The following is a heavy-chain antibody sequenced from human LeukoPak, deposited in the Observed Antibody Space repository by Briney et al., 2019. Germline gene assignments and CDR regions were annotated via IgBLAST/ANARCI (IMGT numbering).Heavy chain of an antibody. Sequence: PSETLSLTCAVSGGSISSSNWWSWVRQPPGKGLEWIGEIYHSGSTNYNPSLKSRVTISVDKSKNQFSLKLSSVTAADTAVYYCARGPGEQLVTPHYYYYMDVWGKGTTITVSS. CDR2: IYHSGST. CDR1: GGSISSSNW. CDR3: ARGPGEQLVTPHYYYYMDV. D-gene: IGHD6-13*01. J-gene: IGHJ6*03. V-gene: IGHV4-4*02.